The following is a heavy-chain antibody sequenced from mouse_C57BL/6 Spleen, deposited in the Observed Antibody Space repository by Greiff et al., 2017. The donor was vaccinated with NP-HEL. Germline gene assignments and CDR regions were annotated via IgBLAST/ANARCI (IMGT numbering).Heavy chain of an antibody. Sequence: EVHLVESGGGLVKPGGSLKLSCAASGFTFSDYGMHWVRQAPEKGLEWVAYISSGSSPIYYADKVKGRSTISRDNAKNTLCLQMASLRSEDMAMYYCARDYYGSPDYWGQGTTLTVSS. CDR2: ISSGSSPI. J-gene: IGHJ2*01. CDR3: ARDYYGSPDY. D-gene: IGHD1-1*01. V-gene: IGHV5-17*01. CDR1: GFTFSDYG.